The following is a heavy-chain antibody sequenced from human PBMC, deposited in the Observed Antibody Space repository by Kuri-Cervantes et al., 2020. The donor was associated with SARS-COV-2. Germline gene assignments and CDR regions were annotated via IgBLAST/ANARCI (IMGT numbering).Heavy chain of an antibody. CDR1: GGSFSGYY. V-gene: IGHV4-34*01. CDR2: INHSGST. CDR3: ARRGTIFGVATFDY. Sequence: SETLSLTCAVYGGSFSGYYWSWIRQPPGKGLEWIGEINHSGSTNYNPTLKSRVTISVDTSKNQFSLKLSSVTAADTAVYYCARRGTIFGVATFDYWGQGTLVTDSS. J-gene: IGHJ4*02. D-gene: IGHD3-3*01.